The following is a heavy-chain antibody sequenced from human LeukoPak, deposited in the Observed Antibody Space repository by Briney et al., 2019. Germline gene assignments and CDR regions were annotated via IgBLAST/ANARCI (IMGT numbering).Heavy chain of an antibody. D-gene: IGHD3-10*01. CDR1: GYTFTSYG. CDR3: ARDPVLLWFGEPRGDYYGMDV. CDR2: ISAYNGNT. Sequence: GASVKVSCKASGYTFTSYGISWVRQAPGQGLEWMGWISAYNGNTNYAQKLQGRVTMTTDTSTSTAYMELRSLRSDDTAVYYCARDPVLLWFGEPRGDYYGMDVWGQGTTVTVSS. J-gene: IGHJ6*02. V-gene: IGHV1-18*01.